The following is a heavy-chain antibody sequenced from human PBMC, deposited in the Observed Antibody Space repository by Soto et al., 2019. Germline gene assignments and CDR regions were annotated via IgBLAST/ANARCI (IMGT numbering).Heavy chain of an antibody. CDR3: ARERIAVAPDAFDI. CDR1: GYTFTGYY. V-gene: IGHV1-2*04. Sequence: ASVKVSCKASGYTFTGYYMHWVRQAPGQGLEWMGWINPNSGGTNYAQKFQGWVTMTRDTSISTAYMELSRLRSDDTAVYYCARERIAVAPDAFDIWGQGTMVTVSS. J-gene: IGHJ3*02. CDR2: INPNSGGT. D-gene: IGHD6-19*01.